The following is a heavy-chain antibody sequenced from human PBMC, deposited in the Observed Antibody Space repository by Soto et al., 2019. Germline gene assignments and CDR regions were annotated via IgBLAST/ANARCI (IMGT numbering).Heavy chain of an antibody. D-gene: IGHD3-22*01. Sequence: SETLSLTCAVYGGSFSGYYWSWIRQPPGKGLEWIGEINHSGSTNYNPSLKSRVTISVDTSKNQFSLKLSSVTAADTAVSYCARGKYYDDRSVYLTAYYYYGIDVWGQGTTVTVSS. V-gene: IGHV4-34*01. CDR2: INHSGST. CDR3: ARGKYYDDRSVYLTAYYYYGIDV. J-gene: IGHJ6*02. CDR1: GGSFSGYY.